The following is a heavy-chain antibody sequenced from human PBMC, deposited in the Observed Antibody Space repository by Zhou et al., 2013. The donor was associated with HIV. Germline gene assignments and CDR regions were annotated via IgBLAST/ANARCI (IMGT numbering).Heavy chain of an antibody. V-gene: IGHV1-69*05. CDR2: IIPIFGTA. CDR3: ANAVVTPPGPLRQYYYYYMDV. J-gene: IGHJ6*03. D-gene: IGHD2-15*01. Sequence: QVQLVQSGAEVKKPGSSVKVSCKASGGTFSSYAISWVRQAPGQGLEWMGGIIPIFGTANYAQKFQGRVTITTDESTSTAYMELSSLRSEDTAVYYCANAVVTPPGPLRQYYYYYMDVWGKGTTVTVSS. CDR1: GGTFSSYA.